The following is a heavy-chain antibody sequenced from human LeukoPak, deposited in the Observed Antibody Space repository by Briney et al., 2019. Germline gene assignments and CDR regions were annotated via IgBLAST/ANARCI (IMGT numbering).Heavy chain of an antibody. J-gene: IGHJ4*02. CDR2: ISSSSSTI. V-gene: IGHV3-48*04. Sequence: PGGSLRLSCAAAGFTFSSYSMSWVRQAPGEGLEWVSFISSSSSTIYYAASVKGRFTISRDNAKNSLYLQMNSLRAEDTAVYYCARDRGGSYSAIDYWGQGTLVTVSS. CDR1: GFTFSSYS. CDR3: ARDRGGSYSAIDY. D-gene: IGHD1-26*01.